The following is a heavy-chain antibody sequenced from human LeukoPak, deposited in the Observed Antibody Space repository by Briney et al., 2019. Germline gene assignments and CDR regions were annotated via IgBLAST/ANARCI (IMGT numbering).Heavy chain of an antibody. CDR2: IYYSGST. D-gene: IGHD6-19*01. CDR3: ARVGYSSGWWVYFDY. CDR1: GGSISSYY. J-gene: IGHJ4*02. Sequence: SETLSLTRTVSGGSISSYYWSWIRQPPGKGLEWIGYIYYSGSTNYNPSLKSRVTISVDTSKNQSSLKLSSVTAADTAVYYCARVGYSSGWWVYFDYWGQGTLVTVSS. V-gene: IGHV4-59*01.